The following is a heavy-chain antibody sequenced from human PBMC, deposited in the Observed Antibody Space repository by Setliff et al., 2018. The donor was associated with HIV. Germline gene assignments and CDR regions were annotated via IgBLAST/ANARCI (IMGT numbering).Heavy chain of an antibody. V-gene: IGHV1-46*01. CDR2: ISPSGGST. J-gene: IGHJ4*02. Sequence: ASVKVSCKASGYTFSTYYLHWVRQAPGQGLEWLGIISPSGGSTSYAQKFQGRVTMTRDTSTSTFYMDLSSLRSDDTAVYYCASERRIVVGYYFDSWGQGTLGHRLL. CDR3: ASERRIVVGYYFDS. CDR1: GYTFSTYY. D-gene: IGHD3-22*01.